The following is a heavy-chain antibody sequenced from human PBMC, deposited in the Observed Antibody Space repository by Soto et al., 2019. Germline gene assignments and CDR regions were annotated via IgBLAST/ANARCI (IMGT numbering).Heavy chain of an antibody. Sequence: QVQLQESGPGLVKPSETLSLTCTVSGDSITTSYWSWIRQSPGKGLEWIGYSHHTGSTSYNPSLKSRVTISIDTSKNLFSLKLSSVTAADTAVYYCARHGYNGYRSAWYAGWDSWGQGTLVTVSS. CDR2: SHHTGST. CDR3: ARHGYNGYRSAWYAGWDS. CDR1: GDSITTSY. J-gene: IGHJ4*02. V-gene: IGHV4-59*08. D-gene: IGHD6-19*01.